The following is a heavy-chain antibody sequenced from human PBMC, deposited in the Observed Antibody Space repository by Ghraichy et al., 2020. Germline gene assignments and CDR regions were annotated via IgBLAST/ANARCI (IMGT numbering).Heavy chain of an antibody. V-gene: IGHV3-21*01. D-gene: IGHD2-15*01. Sequence: GGSLRLSCAASGFTFSSYSMNWVRQAPGKGLEWVSSISSSSSYIYYADSVKGRFTISRDNAKNSLYLQMNSLRAEDTAVYYCATQAPIVVVVAATDAFDIWGQGTMVTVSS. CDR3: ATQAPIVVVVAATDAFDI. CDR2: ISSSSSYI. CDR1: GFTFSSYS. J-gene: IGHJ3*02.